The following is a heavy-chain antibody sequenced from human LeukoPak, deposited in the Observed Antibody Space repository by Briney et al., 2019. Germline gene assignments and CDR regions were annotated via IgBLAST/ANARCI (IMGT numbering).Heavy chain of an antibody. Sequence: SETLSLTCTVSGGSISSDYWSWIRQPAGKGLEWIGRIYTSGSTNYNPSLKSRVTISVDTSKNQFSLKLSSVTAADTAVYYCARETTGYSSGWYYYYYYYMDVWGKGTTVTISS. CDR2: IYTSGST. CDR1: GGSISSDY. J-gene: IGHJ6*03. D-gene: IGHD6-19*01. V-gene: IGHV4-4*07. CDR3: ARETTGYSSGWYYYYYYYMDV.